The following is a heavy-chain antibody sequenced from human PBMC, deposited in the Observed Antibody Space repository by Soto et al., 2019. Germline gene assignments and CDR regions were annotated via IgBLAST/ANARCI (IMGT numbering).Heavy chain of an antibody. D-gene: IGHD1-1*01. CDR3: ARGRYGDY. CDR1: GYAFTTYG. V-gene: IGHV1-18*01. CDR2: ISNHNVNT. J-gene: IGHJ4*02. Sequence: QVHLVQSGAEVKKPGASVKVSFKGSGYAFTTYGITWVRQAPGQGLEWMGWISNHNVNTNYAQKLQGRVTVTRDTSTSTAYMELRSLRSDDTAVYYCARGRYGDYWGQGALVTVSS.